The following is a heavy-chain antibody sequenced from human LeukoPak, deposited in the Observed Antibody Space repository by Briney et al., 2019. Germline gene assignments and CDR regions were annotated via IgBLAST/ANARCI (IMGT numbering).Heavy chain of an antibody. CDR3: AQELGGGAEYFQH. CDR2: IYYSGST. V-gene: IGHV4-31*03. J-gene: IGHJ1*01. CDR1: GGSISSGGYY. Sequence: PSETLSLTCTVSGGSISSGGYYWSWIRQHPGKGLEWIGYIYYSGSTYYNPSLKSRVTISVDTSKNQFSLKLSSVTAADTAVYYCAQELGGGAEYFQHWGQGTLVTVSS. D-gene: IGHD2-15*01.